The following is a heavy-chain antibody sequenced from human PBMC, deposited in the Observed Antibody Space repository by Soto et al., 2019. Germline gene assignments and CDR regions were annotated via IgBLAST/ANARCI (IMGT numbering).Heavy chain of an antibody. Sequence: QVQLVQSGAEVRKPGSSVKVSCKASGGTFIRNAISWVRHAPGQGLEWMGGIIPIFGTANHAQKFQGRVTSIADESTSTVYMELSSRRSEDTAMYYCARGWGYDSNDYYYAYWGQGPLVIVSS. J-gene: IGHJ4*02. CDR1: GGTFIRNA. D-gene: IGHD3-22*01. CDR2: IIPIFGTA. V-gene: IGHV1-69*01. CDR3: ARGWGYDSNDYYYAY.